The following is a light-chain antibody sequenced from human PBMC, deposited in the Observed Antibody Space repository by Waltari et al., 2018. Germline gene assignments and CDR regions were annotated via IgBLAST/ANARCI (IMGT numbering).Light chain of an antibody. V-gene: IGKV4-1*01. CDR3: QQYYNAPLT. J-gene: IGKJ4*01. CDR1: QSILYRSSNRNA. Sequence: DIVMTQSPDSLAVSLGERATINCKPSQSILYRSSNRNALACYQQKPGQPPKLLFFWAATRESGAPDRFSVSGSGTDFTLTISSLQAEDVAVYYCQQYYNAPLTFGGGTKVEIK. CDR2: WAA.